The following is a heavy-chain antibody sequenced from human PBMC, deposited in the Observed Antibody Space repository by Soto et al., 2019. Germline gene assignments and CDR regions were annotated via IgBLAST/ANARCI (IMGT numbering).Heavy chain of an antibody. J-gene: IGHJ6*03. CDR1: GYTFTSYG. CDR2: INPNSGGT. D-gene: IGHD3-3*01. V-gene: IGHV1-2*04. Sequence: ASVKVSCKASGYTFTSYGISWARQAPGQGLEWMGWINPNSGGTNYAQKFQGWVTMTRDTSISTAYMELSRPRSDDTAVYYCARGPIVGFLEGMGSSYYMDVWGKGTTVTVSS. CDR3: ARGPIVGFLEGMGSSYYMDV.